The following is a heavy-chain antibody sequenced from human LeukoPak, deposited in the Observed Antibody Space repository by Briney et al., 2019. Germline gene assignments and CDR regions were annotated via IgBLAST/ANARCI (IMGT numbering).Heavy chain of an antibody. D-gene: IGHD1-26*01. J-gene: IGHJ6*03. V-gene: IGHV3-74*01. CDR1: GFTFSSYW. CDR3: VRREVYYYYYYMDV. CDR2: INTDGSST. Sequence: GGSLRLSCAASGFTFSSYWMHWVRQAPGKGLVWVSRINTDGSSTSYADSVKGRFTISRDNAKNTLYLQMNSLRAEDTAVYYCVRREVYYYYYYMDVWGKGTTVTVSS.